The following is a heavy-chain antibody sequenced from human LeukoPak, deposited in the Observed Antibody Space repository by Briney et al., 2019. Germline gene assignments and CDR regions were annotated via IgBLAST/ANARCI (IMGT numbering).Heavy chain of an antibody. Sequence: PSQTLSLTCAVYGGSFSGYYWSWIRQPPGKGLEWIGEINHSGSINYNPSLKSRVTISVDTSKNQFSLKLSSVTAADTAVYYCARGLPPRDYDFWSGYYKLRYYYYGMDVWGQGTTVTVSS. D-gene: IGHD3-3*01. J-gene: IGHJ6*02. CDR2: INHSGSI. CDR1: GGSFSGYY. V-gene: IGHV4-34*01. CDR3: ARGLPPRDYDFWSGYYKLRYYYYGMDV.